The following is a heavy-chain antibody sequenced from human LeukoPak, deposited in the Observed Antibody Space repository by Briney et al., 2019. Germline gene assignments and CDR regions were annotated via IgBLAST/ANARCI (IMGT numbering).Heavy chain of an antibody. J-gene: IGHJ4*02. CDR3: ARDGPPAGAGDFDY. V-gene: IGHV3-48*01. Sequence: GGSLRLSCAASGFSTRTYSMGWVRQAPGKGLEWVSYIGSTSIYADSVKGRFTISRGNAKNTLYLQMNSLRAEDTAVYYCARDGPPAGAGDFDYWGQGTPVTVSS. CDR1: GFSTRTYS. D-gene: IGHD2-2*01. CDR2: IGSTSI.